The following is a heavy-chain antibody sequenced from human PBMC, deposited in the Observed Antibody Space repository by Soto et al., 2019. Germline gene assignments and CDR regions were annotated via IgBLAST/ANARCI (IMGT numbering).Heavy chain of an antibody. CDR3: ARGMEYSGYDRDTRIDY. D-gene: IGHD5-12*01. V-gene: IGHV4-39*01. Sequence: QLQLQESGPGLVKPSETLSLTCTVSGGSISSSSYYWGWIRQPPGKGLEWIGSIYYSGSTYYNPSLKSRVTISVDTSKNQFSLKLSSVTAADTAVYYCARGMEYSGYDRDTRIDYWGKGTLVTVSS. J-gene: IGHJ4*02. CDR1: GGSISSSSYY. CDR2: IYYSGST.